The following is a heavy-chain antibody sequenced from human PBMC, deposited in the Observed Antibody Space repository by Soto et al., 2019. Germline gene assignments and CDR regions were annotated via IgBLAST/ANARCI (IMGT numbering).Heavy chain of an antibody. J-gene: IGHJ4*02. V-gene: IGHV3-30-3*01. CDR3: TRPAKLTSRGDYSSFDY. Sequence: GSLRLSCVVSGFTFSTYALHWVRQAPGKGLEWVAVISYDGSNEYYADSVKGRFTISRDNSKNTLYLQMNSLRAEDTAVYYCTRPAKLTSRGDYSSFDYWGQGTLVTV. D-gene: IGHD4-17*01. CDR2: ISYDGSNE. CDR1: GFTFSTYA.